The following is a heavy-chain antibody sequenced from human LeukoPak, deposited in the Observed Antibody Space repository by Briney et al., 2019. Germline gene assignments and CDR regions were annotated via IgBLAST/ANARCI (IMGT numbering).Heavy chain of an antibody. CDR2: ITPGGGT. CDR3: ARDRYGDGFAHFDY. D-gene: IGHD5-24*01. CDR1: GYTFSSYA. Sequence: ASVKVSCKASGYTFSSYAMHWVRQAPGQGLEWMGWITPGGGTNYPQKFQGRVAITWDTSITTAYMDLSRLTSDDTAVYYCARDRYGDGFAHFDYWGQGALVTVYS. V-gene: IGHV1-2*02. J-gene: IGHJ4*02.